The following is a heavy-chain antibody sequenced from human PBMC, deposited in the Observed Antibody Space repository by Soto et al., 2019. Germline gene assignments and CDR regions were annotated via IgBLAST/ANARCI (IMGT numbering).Heavy chain of an antibody. CDR2: IIPILGIA. V-gene: IGHV1-69*02. CDR1: GGTFSSYT. Sequence: QVQLVQSGAEVKKPRSSVKVSCKASGGTFSSYTISWVRQAPGQGLEWMGRIIPILGIANYAQKFQGRVTITAAKSTSTAYMELSSLRSEDTAVYYCARGVYSSGWPDYWGQGTLVTVSS. CDR3: ARGVYSSGWPDY. J-gene: IGHJ4*02. D-gene: IGHD6-19*01.